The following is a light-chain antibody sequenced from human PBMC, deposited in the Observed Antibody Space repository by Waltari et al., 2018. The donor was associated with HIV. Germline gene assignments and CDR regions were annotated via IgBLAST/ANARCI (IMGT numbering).Light chain of an antibody. Sequence: QSALTQPRSVSGSPGQSVTISCSGTSSAVGGYNYVSWYQQHPGKAPNLMIYDVTERPSGVPDRFSGSKSGNTASLTISGLQADDEADYYCCSYAGRYTWVFGGGTELTVL. CDR3: CSYAGRYTWV. V-gene: IGLV2-11*01. J-gene: IGLJ3*02. CDR2: DVT. CDR1: SSAVGGYNY.